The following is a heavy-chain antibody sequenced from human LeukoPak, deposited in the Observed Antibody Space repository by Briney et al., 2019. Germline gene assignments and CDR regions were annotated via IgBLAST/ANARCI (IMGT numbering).Heavy chain of an antibody. Sequence: ASVTVSCKASGYTFTSYGISWVRQAPGQGLEWMGWISAYNGNTNYAQKLQGRVTMTTDTSTSTAYMELRSLRSDDTAVYYCARTDVDIVATIPFDYWGQGTLVTVSS. D-gene: IGHD5-12*01. CDR1: GYTFTSYG. V-gene: IGHV1-18*01. CDR3: ARTDVDIVATIPFDY. J-gene: IGHJ4*02. CDR2: ISAYNGNT.